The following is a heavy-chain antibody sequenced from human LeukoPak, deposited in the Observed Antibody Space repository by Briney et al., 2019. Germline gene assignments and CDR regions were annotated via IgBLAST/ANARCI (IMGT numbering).Heavy chain of an antibody. CDR1: GYTFTSYG. V-gene: IGHV1-18*01. CDR3: ARDRGGYCSSTSCYVSGYFDL. J-gene: IGHJ2*01. Sequence: ASVTVSCTASGYTFTSYGISWVRQAPGQGLEWMGWISAYNGNTNYAQKLQGRVTMTTDTSTSTAYMELRSLRSDDTAVYYCARDRGGYCSSTSCYVSGYFDLWGRGTLVTVSS. D-gene: IGHD2-2*01. CDR2: ISAYNGNT.